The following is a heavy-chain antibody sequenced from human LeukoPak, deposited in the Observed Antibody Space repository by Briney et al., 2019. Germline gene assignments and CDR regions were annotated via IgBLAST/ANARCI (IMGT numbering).Heavy chain of an antibody. CDR2: IYSSGST. Sequence: PSETLSLTCTVSGGSISSSIYYWGWIRQPPWKGLEWIGSIYSSGSTYYNPSLKSRVTISVDTSKNQFSLKLSSVTAADTAVYYRARSGIAVAGPDAFDIWGQGTMVTVSS. CDR3: ARSGIAVAGPDAFDI. D-gene: IGHD6-19*01. CDR1: GGSISSSIYY. J-gene: IGHJ3*02. V-gene: IGHV4-39*07.